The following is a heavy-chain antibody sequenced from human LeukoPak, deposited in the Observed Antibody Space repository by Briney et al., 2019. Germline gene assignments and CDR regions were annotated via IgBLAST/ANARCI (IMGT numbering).Heavy chain of an antibody. V-gene: IGHV4-31*03. CDR2: IYYSGST. J-gene: IGHJ4*02. D-gene: IGHD6-19*01. Sequence: PSETLSLTCTVSGGSISSGGYYWSWIRQHPGKGLEWIGYIYYSGSTYYNPSLKSRVTISVDTSKNQFSLKLSSVTAADTAVYYCARFWDSSGWVDYWGQGTLVTVSS. CDR1: GGSISSGGYY. CDR3: ARFWDSSGWVDY.